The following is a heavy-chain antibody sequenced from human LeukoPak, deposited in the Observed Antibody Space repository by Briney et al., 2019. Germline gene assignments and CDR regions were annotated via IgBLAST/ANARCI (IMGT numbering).Heavy chain of an antibody. V-gene: IGHV3-23*01. CDR1: GFTFSSYG. D-gene: IGHD3-10*01. Sequence: LTGGSLRLSCAASGFTFSSYGMSWVRQAPGKGLEWVSAISGSGGSTYYADSVKGRFTISRDNSKNTLYLQMNSLRAEDTAVYYCAKNPYGSGSPTNWFDPWGQGTLVTVSS. CDR2: ISGSGGST. J-gene: IGHJ5*02. CDR3: AKNPYGSGSPTNWFDP.